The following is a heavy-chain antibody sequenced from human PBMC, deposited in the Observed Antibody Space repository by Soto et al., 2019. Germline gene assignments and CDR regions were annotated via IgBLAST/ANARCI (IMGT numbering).Heavy chain of an antibody. CDR1: GFTFSSYS. D-gene: IGHD3-10*01. CDR3: ARVMRYGSGSYYSYYYYYMDG. CDR2: ISSSSSTI. J-gene: IGHJ6*03. V-gene: IGHV3-48*01. Sequence: PGGSLRLSCAASGFTFSSYSMNWVRQAPGKGLEWVSYISSSSSTIYYADSVKGRFTISRDNAKNSLYLQMNSLRAEDTAVYYCARVMRYGSGSYYSYYYYYMDGWGKGTTVTVSS.